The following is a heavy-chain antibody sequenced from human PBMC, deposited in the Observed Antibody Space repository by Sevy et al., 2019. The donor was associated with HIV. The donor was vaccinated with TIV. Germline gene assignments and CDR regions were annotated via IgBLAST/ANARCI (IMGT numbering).Heavy chain of an antibody. CDR3: ARRGFGWNYEARWFDP. CDR2: IYPGDSDT. J-gene: IGHJ5*02. Sequence: GESLKISCKGSGYSFTSYWIGWVRQMPGKGLEWMGIIYPGDSDTRYSPSFQGQVTISADKSISPAYLQWSSLKASDTAMYYCARRGFGWNYEARWFDPWGQGTLVTVSS. V-gene: IGHV5-51*01. CDR1: GYSFTSYW. D-gene: IGHD1-7*01.